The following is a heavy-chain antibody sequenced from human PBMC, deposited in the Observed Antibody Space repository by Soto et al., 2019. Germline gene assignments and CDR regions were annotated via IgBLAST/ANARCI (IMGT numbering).Heavy chain of an antibody. D-gene: IGHD6-13*01. CDR1: GYTFTSYD. CDR2: MNPNSGNT. CDR3: ARGRGEYSSRWYRRGDWFDP. Sequence: ASVKVSCKASGYTFTSYDINWVRQATGQGLEWMGWMNPNSGNTGYAQKFQGRVTMTRNTSISTAYMELSSLRSEDTAVYYCARGRGEYSSRWYRRGDWFDPWGQGTLVTVSS. V-gene: IGHV1-8*01. J-gene: IGHJ5*02.